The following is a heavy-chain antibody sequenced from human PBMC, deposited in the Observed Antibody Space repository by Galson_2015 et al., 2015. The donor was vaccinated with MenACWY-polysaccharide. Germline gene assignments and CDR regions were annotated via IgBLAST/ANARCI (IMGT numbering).Heavy chain of an antibody. V-gene: IGHV3-7*01. CDR1: GFTFSSYW. CDR2: IKQDGSEK. Sequence: SLRLSCAASGFTFSSYWMSWVRQAPGKGLEWVANIKQDGSEKYYVDSVEGRFAISRDNAKNSLYLQMNSLRAEDTAVYYCARAAALGWFDPWGQGTLVTVSS. J-gene: IGHJ5*02. CDR3: ARAAALGWFDP. D-gene: IGHD7-27*01.